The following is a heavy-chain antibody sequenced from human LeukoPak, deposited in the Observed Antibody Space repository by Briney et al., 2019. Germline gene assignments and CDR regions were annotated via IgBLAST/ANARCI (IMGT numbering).Heavy chain of an antibody. CDR3: ARVAYSGYDYRGYFDY. V-gene: IGHV4-59*12. CDR2: IYYSGST. CDR1: GGSISSYY. Sequence: PSETLSLTCTVSGGSISSYYWSWIRQPPGKGLEWIGYIYYSGSTNYKPSLKSRVTTSVDTSKNQFSLKLSSVTAADTAVYYCARVAYSGYDYRGYFDYWGQGTLVTVSS. D-gene: IGHD5-12*01. J-gene: IGHJ4*02.